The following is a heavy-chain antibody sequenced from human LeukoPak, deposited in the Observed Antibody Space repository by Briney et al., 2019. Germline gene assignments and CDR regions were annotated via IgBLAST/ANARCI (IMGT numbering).Heavy chain of an antibody. CDR2: IKQDGSEK. J-gene: IGHJ4*02. D-gene: IGHD3-10*01. Sequence: GGSLRLSCAASGFTFSSYSMNWVRQAPGKGLEWVANIKQDGSEKNYVDSVKGRFTISRDNAKNSLYLQMNSLSLEDTAVYYCARDEPMGSYWGQGTLVTVSS. V-gene: IGHV3-7*01. CDR1: GFTFSSYS. CDR3: ARDEPMGSY.